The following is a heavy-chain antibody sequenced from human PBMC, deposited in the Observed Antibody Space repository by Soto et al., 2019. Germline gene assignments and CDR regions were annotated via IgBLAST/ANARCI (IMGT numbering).Heavy chain of an antibody. Sequence: QVQLQESGPGLIKPSQTLSLTCTVSGGSFSSGGYYWSWIRQHPGKGLEWIAYMFYSGTTYYNPSLKSRVTLSMDTSKIQFSLKLRSLTAADTAVYYCARATIFGVVYAVFDIWGQGTLVTVSS. CDR3: ARATIFGVVYAVFDI. D-gene: IGHD3-3*01. CDR1: GGSFSSGGYY. CDR2: MFYSGTT. V-gene: IGHV4-31*03. J-gene: IGHJ3*02.